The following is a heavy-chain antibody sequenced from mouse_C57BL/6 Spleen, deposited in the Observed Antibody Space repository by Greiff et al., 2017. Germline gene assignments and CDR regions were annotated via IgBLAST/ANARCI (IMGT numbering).Heavy chain of an antibody. Sequence: VQLQQPGAELVKPGASVKLSCKASGYSFTSYWLHWVKQRPGRGLEWIGRIDPNSGGTKYNEKFKSKATLTVDKPSSTAYMQLSSLTSEDSAVYYCARAAAQATSYAMDYWGQGTSVTVSS. CDR2: IDPNSGGT. J-gene: IGHJ4*01. CDR1: GYSFTSYW. V-gene: IGHV1-72*01. CDR3: ARAAAQATSYAMDY. D-gene: IGHD3-2*02.